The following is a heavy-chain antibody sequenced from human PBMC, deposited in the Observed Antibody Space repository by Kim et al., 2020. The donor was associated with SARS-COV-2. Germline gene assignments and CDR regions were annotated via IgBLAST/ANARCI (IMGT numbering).Heavy chain of an antibody. J-gene: IGHJ4*02. CDR3: ARQGRGTRSSPIYYFDY. Sequence: KVRVTMSVDTSKNQFSRKLSSVTAADTAVYYCARQGRGTRSSPIYYFDYWGQGTLVTVSS. D-gene: IGHD6-13*01. V-gene: IGHV4-39*01.